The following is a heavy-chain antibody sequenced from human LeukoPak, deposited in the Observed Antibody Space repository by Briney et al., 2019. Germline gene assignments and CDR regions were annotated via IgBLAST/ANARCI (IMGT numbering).Heavy chain of an antibody. CDR1: GFTFSNNA. CDR2: INNSGSKT. D-gene: IGHD4-17*01. Sequence: GGSLRLSCAASGFTFSNNAMSWVRQAPGKGLEWVSGINNSGSKTYYADSVRGRFTMSRDNSENTLYLQMNSLRVEDTAVYYCATDPTETTRWFDPWGQGTLVTVSS. CDR3: ATDPTETTRWFDP. V-gene: IGHV3-23*01. J-gene: IGHJ5*02.